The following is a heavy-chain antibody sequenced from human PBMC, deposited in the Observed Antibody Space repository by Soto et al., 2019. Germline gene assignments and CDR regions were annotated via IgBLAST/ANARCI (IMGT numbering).Heavy chain of an antibody. CDR2: IYSGGST. J-gene: IGHJ3*01. Sequence: EVQLVESGGGLIQPGGSLRLSCAASGFTFSSTDMNWVRQAPGKGLEWVSLIYSGGSTYYADSVKGRFTISRDNSKNTLYLQMSSLRAEDTAVYYCATRPLLPGAPWGQWTMVTVSS. CDR1: GFTFSSTD. D-gene: IGHD3-22*01. V-gene: IGHV3-53*01. CDR3: ATRPLLPGAP.